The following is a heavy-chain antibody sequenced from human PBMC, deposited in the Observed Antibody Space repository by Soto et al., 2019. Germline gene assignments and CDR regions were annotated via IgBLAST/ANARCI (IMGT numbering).Heavy chain of an antibody. V-gene: IGHV1-3*01. CDR2: INAGNGNT. J-gene: IGHJ6*02. CDR1: GYTFTSYA. CDR3: ATTDCGGDCYTRNYYYYGMDV. Sequence: ASVKVSCKASGYTFTSYAMHWVRQAPGQRLEWMGWINAGNGNTKYSQKFQGRVTITRDTSASTAYMELSSLRSEDTAVYYCATTDCGGDCYTRNYYYYGMDVWGQGTTVTAP. D-gene: IGHD2-21*02.